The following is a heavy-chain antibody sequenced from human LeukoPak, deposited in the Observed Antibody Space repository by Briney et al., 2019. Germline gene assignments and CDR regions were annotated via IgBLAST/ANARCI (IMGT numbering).Heavy chain of an antibody. CDR3: AKYTDYGGNCDY. V-gene: IGHV3-23*01. Sequence: GGSLRLSCAASGFTFSSYGMDLVRRAPGKGLEWVPAISGSGGSTYYADSVKGRFTISRDNSKNTLYLQMNSLRAEDTAVYYCAKYTDYGGNCDYWGQGTLVTVSS. D-gene: IGHD4-23*01. CDR1: GFTFSSYG. CDR2: ISGSGGST. J-gene: IGHJ4*02.